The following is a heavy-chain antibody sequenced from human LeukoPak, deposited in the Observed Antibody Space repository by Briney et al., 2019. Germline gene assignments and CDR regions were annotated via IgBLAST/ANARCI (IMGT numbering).Heavy chain of an antibody. CDR1: GYTFTSYY. Sequence: GASVKVSCKASGYTFTSYYMHWVRQAPGQGLEWMGIINPSGGSTSYAQKLQGRVTMTTDTSTSTAYMELRSLRSDDTAVYYCARVLNWNYHYWGQGTLVTVSS. V-gene: IGHV1-46*01. CDR3: ARVLNWNYHY. J-gene: IGHJ4*02. CDR2: INPSGGST. D-gene: IGHD1-7*01.